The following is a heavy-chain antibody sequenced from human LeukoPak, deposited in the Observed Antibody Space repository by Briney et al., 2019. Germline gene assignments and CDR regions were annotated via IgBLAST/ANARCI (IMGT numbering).Heavy chain of an antibody. V-gene: IGHV3-30-3*01. D-gene: IGHD4-17*01. CDR1: GFTFNIYA. CDR3: ARGSARADFGDYIDY. J-gene: IGHJ4*02. Sequence: GRSLRLSCADSGFTFNIYAVHWVRQAPGKGLEWVAVISYDGSYEYYADSVKGRFTISRDNSKSTLYLQMNSLRAEDTAVYYCARGSARADFGDYIDYWGQGTLVTVSS. CDR2: ISYDGSYE.